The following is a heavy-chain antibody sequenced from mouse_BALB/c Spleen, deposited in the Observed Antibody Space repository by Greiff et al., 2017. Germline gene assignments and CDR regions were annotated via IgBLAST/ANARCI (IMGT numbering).Heavy chain of an antibody. CDR3: VRSYGLYWYFDV. D-gene: IGHD1-1*01. CDR2: IRSKSNNYAT. J-gene: IGHJ1*01. Sequence: EVQLVESGGGLVQPKGSLKLSCAASGFTFNTYAMNWVRQAPGKGLEWVARIRSKSNNYATYYADSVKDRFTISRDDSQSMLYLQMNNLKTEDTAMYYCVRSYGLYWYFDVWGAGTTDTVSS. CDR1: GFTFNTYA. V-gene: IGHV10-1*02.